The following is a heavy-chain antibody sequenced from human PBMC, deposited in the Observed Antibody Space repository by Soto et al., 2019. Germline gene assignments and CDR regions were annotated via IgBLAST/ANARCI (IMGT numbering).Heavy chain of an antibody. Sequence: GGSLRLSCAASGFTFSSYGMHWVRLAPGKGLEWVAVISYDGNHKYYADSVKGRFTISRDNSKNTLYLQMDSLRAEDTAVYYCAKDLTMIAVVPDAFDIWGQGTMVTVSS. CDR2: ISYDGNHK. D-gene: IGHD3-22*01. CDR3: AKDLTMIAVVPDAFDI. V-gene: IGHV3-30*18. CDR1: GFTFSSYG. J-gene: IGHJ3*02.